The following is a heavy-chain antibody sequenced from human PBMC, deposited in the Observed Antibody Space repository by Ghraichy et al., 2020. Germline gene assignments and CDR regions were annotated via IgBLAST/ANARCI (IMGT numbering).Heavy chain of an antibody. J-gene: IGHJ5*02. Sequence: ASVKVSCKGSGYTFTGYYMHWVRQAPGQGLEWMGWINPNSGGTNYAQKFQGWVTMTRDTSISTAYMELSRLRSDDTAVYYCARSRKVGYCSSTSCYDYHNWFDPWGQGTLVTVSS. V-gene: IGHV1-2*04. D-gene: IGHD2-2*01. CDR2: INPNSGGT. CDR3: ARSRKVGYCSSTSCYDYHNWFDP. CDR1: GYTFTGYY.